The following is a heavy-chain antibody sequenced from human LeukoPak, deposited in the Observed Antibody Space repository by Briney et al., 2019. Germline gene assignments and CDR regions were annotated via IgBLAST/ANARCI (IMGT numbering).Heavy chain of an antibody. CDR1: GFTFSSYA. D-gene: IGHD1-1*01. CDR3: ANTRSADRRRPRIDY. V-gene: IGHV3-23*01. J-gene: IGHJ4*02. Sequence: PGGSLRLSCAASGFTFSSYAMSWVRQAPGKGLEWVSAISGSGGSTYYADSVKGRFTISRDNSKNTLYLQMNSLRAEDTAVYYCANTRSADRRRPRIDYWGQGTLVTVSS. CDR2: ISGSGGST.